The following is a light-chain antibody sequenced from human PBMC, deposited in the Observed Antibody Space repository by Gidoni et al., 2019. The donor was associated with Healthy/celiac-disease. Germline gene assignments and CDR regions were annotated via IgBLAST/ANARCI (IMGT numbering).Light chain of an antibody. CDR3: QQSYSTPQYT. V-gene: IGKV1-39*01. CDR2: AAS. CDR1: QSISSY. J-gene: IGKJ2*01. Sequence: DIQMTQSPSSLSASVGDRVTITCRASQSISSYLNWYQQKPGKAPKLLIYAASSLKSGVQSRFSGSGSGTDFTLTISSLQPEDFATYYCQQSYSTPQYTFXQXTKLEIK.